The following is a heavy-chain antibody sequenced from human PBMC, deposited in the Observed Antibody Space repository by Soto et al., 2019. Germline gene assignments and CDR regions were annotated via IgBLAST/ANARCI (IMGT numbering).Heavy chain of an antibody. J-gene: IGHJ4*02. CDR2: ISAYNGYT. Sequence: QVQPVQSGAEVKKPGASVKVSCKASGYTSTNYGISWVRQAPGQGLEWMGWISAYNGYTKYAQTLQGRITMTTDTSTNTVYMELRSLRSDDTAVYYCGRRDYDILTGYYSGVDYWGQGTLVTVSS. CDR3: GRRDYDILTGYYSGVDY. V-gene: IGHV1-18*01. CDR1: GYTSTNYG. D-gene: IGHD3-9*01.